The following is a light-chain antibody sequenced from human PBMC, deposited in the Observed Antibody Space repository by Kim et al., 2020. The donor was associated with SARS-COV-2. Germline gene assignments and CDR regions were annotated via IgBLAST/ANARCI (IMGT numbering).Light chain of an antibody. CDR1: GLGHKE. V-gene: IGLV3-1*01. CDR2: QDT. CDR3: QAWDSHNVV. J-gene: IGLJ2*01. Sequence: SVAPGKTASITCSGDGLGHKEVYWYHQRPGQSPVLVMYQDTKRPSGIPERFSGANSGNTATLTISGSQATDEGDYYCQAWDSHNVVFGGGTKLTVL.